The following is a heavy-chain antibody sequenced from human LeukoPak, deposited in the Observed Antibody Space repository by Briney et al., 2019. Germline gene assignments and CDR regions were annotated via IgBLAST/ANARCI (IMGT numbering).Heavy chain of an antibody. CDR2: IHERGGGT. CDR3: AKRGIVIRGFLVMGFHKEAYYFDN. D-gene: IGHD3-10*01. J-gene: IGHJ4*02. V-gene: IGHV3-23*01. Sequence: GGSLRLSRVVSGITVSNYGMNWVRQAPGKGLEGVSGIHERGGGTNYADSVKGRFTISREHSMNTVYLQMHSLRAEDTAVYFCAKRGIVIRGFLVMGFHKEAYYFDNWGQGVLVTVSS. CDR1: GITVSNYG.